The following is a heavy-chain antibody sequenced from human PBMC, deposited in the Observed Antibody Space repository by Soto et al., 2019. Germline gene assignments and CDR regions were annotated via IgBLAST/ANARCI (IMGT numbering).Heavy chain of an antibody. CDR3: TTGGGGGAAAADHYYYYYGMDV. V-gene: IGHV3-15*07. D-gene: IGHD6-13*01. J-gene: IGHJ6*02. Sequence: GGSLRLSCAASGFTFSNAWMNWVRQAPGKGLEWVGRIKSKTDGGTTDYAAPVKGRFTISRDDSKNTLYLQMNSLKTKDTAVYYCTTGGGGGAAAADHYYYYYGMDVWGQGTTVTVSS. CDR1: GFTFSNAW. CDR2: IKSKTDGGTT.